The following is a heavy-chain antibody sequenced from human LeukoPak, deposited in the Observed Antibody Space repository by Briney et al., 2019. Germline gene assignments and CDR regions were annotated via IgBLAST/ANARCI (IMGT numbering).Heavy chain of an antibody. J-gene: IGHJ4*02. Sequence: GGSLRLSCAASGLTFSAYAMHWVRQAPGKGLEWVAVISHDETNKYYADSVKGRFTISRDNSKNTLYLQMNSLRAEDTAVYYCARDGHTSSFVYWGQGTLVTVSS. CDR3: ARDGHTSSFVY. D-gene: IGHD6-6*01. V-gene: IGHV3-30-3*01. CDR1: GLTFSAYA. CDR2: ISHDETNK.